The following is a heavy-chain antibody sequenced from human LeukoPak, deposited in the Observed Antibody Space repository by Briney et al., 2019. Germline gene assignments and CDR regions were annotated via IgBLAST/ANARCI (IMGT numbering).Heavy chain of an antibody. CDR2: ISYDGSNK. Sequence: GRSLRLSCAASGFTFSSYAMHWVRQAPGKALEWVAVISYDGSNKYYADSVKGRFTISRDNSKNTLYLQMNSLRAEDTAVYYCARALGGDYVDYWGQGTLVTVSS. D-gene: IGHD3-16*01. J-gene: IGHJ4*02. CDR1: GFTFSSYA. V-gene: IGHV3-30-3*01. CDR3: ARALGGDYVDY.